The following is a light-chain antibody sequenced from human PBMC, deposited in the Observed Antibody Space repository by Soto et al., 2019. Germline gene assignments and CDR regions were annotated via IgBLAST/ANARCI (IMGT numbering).Light chain of an antibody. CDR2: WAS. V-gene: IGKV4-1*01. J-gene: IGKJ4*01. CDR3: QQYYTTPLT. Sequence: DIVMTQSPDSLAVSLGERATINCKSSQSVFYSSNNKNYLAWYQQKPGRPPKLLIYWASTRESGGPDRFSGSESGTDFTLTISGLQAEDVAVYYCQQYYTTPLTFGGGSKVEIK. CDR1: QSVFYSSNNKNY.